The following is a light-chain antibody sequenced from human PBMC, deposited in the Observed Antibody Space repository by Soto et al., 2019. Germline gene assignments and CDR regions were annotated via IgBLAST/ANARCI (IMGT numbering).Light chain of an antibody. CDR2: DVD. V-gene: IGLV2-8*01. CDR1: IGDVGGYYY. CDR3: GSHAGNSNLV. Sequence: QSVLTQPPSASESPGQSVTISCSGTIGDVGGYYYVSWYQHHPGRAPKLLIYDVDKRPPGVPSRFSGSKSGNTASLTVSGLQADDEADYYCGSHAGNSNLVFGGGTKVTVL. J-gene: IGLJ3*02.